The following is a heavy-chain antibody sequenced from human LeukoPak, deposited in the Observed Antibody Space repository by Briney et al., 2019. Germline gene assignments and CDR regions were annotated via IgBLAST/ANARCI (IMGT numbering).Heavy chain of an antibody. CDR2: IYTSGST. V-gene: IGHV4-4*07. CDR1: GGSISSYY. CDR3: ATRSYDFWSGYYDDAFDI. Sequence: SETLSLTCTVSGGSISSYYWSWIRQPAGKGLEWIGRIYTSGSTNYNPSLKSRVTMSVDTSKNQFSLKLSSVTAADTAVYYCATRSYDFWSGYYDDAFDIWGQGTMVTVSS. J-gene: IGHJ3*02. D-gene: IGHD3-3*01.